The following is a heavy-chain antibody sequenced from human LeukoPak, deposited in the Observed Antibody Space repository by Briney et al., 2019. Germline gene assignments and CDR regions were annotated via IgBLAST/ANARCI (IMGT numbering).Heavy chain of an antibody. CDR2: IYHSGST. D-gene: IGHD2-2*01. Sequence: SETLSLTCAVSGYSISSGYYWGWIRQPPGKGLEWIGGIYHSGSTYYNPSLKSRVTISVDTSKNQFSLKLSSVTAADTAVYYCARLEDCSSTSCYPYAFDIWGQGTMVTVSS. J-gene: IGHJ3*02. CDR1: GYSISSGYY. CDR3: ARLEDCSSTSCYPYAFDI. V-gene: IGHV4-38-2*01.